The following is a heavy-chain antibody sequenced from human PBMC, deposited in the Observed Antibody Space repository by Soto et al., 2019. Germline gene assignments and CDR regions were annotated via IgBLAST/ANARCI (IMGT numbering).Heavy chain of an antibody. J-gene: IGHJ4*02. CDR1: GGSISSSSYY. V-gene: IGHV4-39*01. D-gene: IGHD3-22*01. CDR2: IYYSGST. Sequence: QLQLQESGPGLVKPSETLSLTCTVSGGSISSSSYYWGWIRQPPGKVLEWIGSIYYSGSTYYNPSLKSRVTISVDTSKNQFSLKLSSVTAADTAVYYCARLGGRSTMMVDYWGQGTLVTFSS. CDR3: ARLGGRSTMMVDY.